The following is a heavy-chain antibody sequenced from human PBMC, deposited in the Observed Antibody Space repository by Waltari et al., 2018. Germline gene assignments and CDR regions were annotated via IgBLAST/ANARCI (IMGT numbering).Heavy chain of an antibody. CDR2: INHSGST. V-gene: IGHV4-34*01. Sequence: QVQLQQWGAGLLKPSETLSLTCAVHGGSFSGYYRSWIRQPPGKGLEWIGEINHSGSTNYNPSLKSRVTISVDTSKNQFSLKLSSVTAADTAVYYCARGQLVEGVIVVVPAAPGESNPYYFDYWGQGTLVTVSS. CDR3: ARGQLVEGVIVVVPAAPGESNPYYFDY. CDR1: GGSFSGYY. J-gene: IGHJ4*02. D-gene: IGHD2-2*01.